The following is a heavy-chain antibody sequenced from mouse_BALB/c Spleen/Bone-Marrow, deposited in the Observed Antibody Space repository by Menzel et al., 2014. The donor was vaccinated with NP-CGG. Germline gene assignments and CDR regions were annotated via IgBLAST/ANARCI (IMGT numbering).Heavy chain of an antibody. CDR1: GYAFSSYW. CDR3: ARSELGRYYAMDY. J-gene: IGHJ4*01. D-gene: IGHD4-1*01. CDR2: IYPGDGDT. V-gene: IGHV1-80*01. Sequence: QVQLQHSGAELVRPGSSVKISCKASGYAFSSYWMNWVKQRPGQGLEWIGQIYPGDGDTNYNGKFKGKATLTADKSSSTAYMQLSSLTSEDSAVYFCARSELGRYYAMDYWGQGTSVTVSS.